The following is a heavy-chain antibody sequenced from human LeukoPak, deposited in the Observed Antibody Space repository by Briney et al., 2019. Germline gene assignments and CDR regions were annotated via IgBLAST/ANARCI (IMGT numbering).Heavy chain of an antibody. CDR1: GFTFSNYA. CDR2: ISYGGSNK. V-gene: IGHV3-30*04. J-gene: IGHJ4*02. CDR3: AREVYHGSGSPRLDY. Sequence: GGSLRLSCVASGFTFSNYAMHWVRQAPGKGLEWVAVISYGGSNKYYADSVKGRFTISRDNSKNSLYLQMNSLRAEDTAVYYCAREVYHGSGSPRLDYWGQGTLVTVSS. D-gene: IGHD3-10*01.